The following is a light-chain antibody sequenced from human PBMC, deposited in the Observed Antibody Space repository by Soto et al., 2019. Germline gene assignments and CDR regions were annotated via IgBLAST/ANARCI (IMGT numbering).Light chain of an antibody. CDR1: QDIAIY. Sequence: IQLTQSPSSLSASVGDRVTITCRASQDIAIYLAWYQQKXGEPPKLVIYAASSLQSGGPSRFSGSGSGKEFTLTISSLQPEDFATYYGQQLNSHPGAFGQGAKVDI. CDR2: AAS. J-gene: IGKJ1*01. CDR3: QQLNSHPGA. V-gene: IGKV1-9*01.